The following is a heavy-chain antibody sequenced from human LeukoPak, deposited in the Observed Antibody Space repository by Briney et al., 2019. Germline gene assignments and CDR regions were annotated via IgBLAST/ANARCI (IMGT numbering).Heavy chain of an antibody. CDR3: ATSDY. Sequence: QAGGSLRLSCAASGFTFSSYEMNWVRQAPGKGLEWVANINQDGSEKYYVDSVKGRFTISRDNAKNSLYLQMNSLRAEDTAVYYCATSDYWGQGTLVTVSS. CDR2: INQDGSEK. V-gene: IGHV3-7*01. CDR1: GFTFSSYE. J-gene: IGHJ4*02.